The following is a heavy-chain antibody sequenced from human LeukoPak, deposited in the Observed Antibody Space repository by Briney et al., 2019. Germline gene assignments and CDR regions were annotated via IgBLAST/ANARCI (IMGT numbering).Heavy chain of an antibody. CDR3: AGGRYVQLWFGDY. CDR2: IIPIFGTA. CDR1: GGTFSSYA. D-gene: IGHD5-18*01. V-gene: IGHV1-69*06. Sequence: GASVKVSCKAYGGTFSSYAISWVRQAPGQGLEWMGGIIPIFGTANYAQKFQGRVTITADKSTSTAYMELSSLRSEDTAVYYCAGGRYVQLWFGDYWGQGTLVTVSS. J-gene: IGHJ4*02.